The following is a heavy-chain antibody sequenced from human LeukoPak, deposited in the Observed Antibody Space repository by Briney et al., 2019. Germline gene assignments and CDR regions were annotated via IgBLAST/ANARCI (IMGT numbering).Heavy chain of an antibody. CDR3: ARCGSGVENWFDP. CDR2: IIPIFGTA. V-gene: IGHV1-69*13. CDR1: GGTFSSYA. Sequence: SVKVSCKASGGTFSSYAISWVRQAPGQGLEWMGGIIPIFGTANYAQKFQGRVTITADESTSTAYMELSSLRSEDTAVYYCARCGSGVENWFDPWGQGTLVTVSP. J-gene: IGHJ5*02. D-gene: IGHD6-25*01.